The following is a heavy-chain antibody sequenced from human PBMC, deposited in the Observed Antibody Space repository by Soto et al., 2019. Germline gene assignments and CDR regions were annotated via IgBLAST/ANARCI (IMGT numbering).Heavy chain of an antibody. Sequence: PSATLSLTWTVSGGSFSGYYGSWIRQPPGKGLEWIGEINHSGSTNYNPSLKSRVTISVDTSKNQFSLKLSSVTAADTAVYYCARDGRYPPRLYYYYGMDVWGQGTTVTVSS. J-gene: IGHJ6*02. CDR2: INHSGST. CDR3: ARDGRYPPRLYYYYGMDV. CDR1: GGSFSGYY. V-gene: IGHV4-34*01. D-gene: IGHD1-26*01.